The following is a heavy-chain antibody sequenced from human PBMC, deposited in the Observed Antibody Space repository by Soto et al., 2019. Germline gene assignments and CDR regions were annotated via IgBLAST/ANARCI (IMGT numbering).Heavy chain of an antibody. J-gene: IGHJ4*02. CDR1: GFTFSSYA. D-gene: IGHD6-6*01. CDR3: AKEGSSSSSFRSGEDY. V-gene: IGHV3-23*01. CDR2: ISGSGGST. Sequence: GGSLRLSCAASGFTFSSYAMSWVRQAPGKGLEWVSAISGSGGSTYYADSVKGRFTISRDNSKNTLYLQMNSLRAEDTAVYYCAKEGSSSSSFRSGEDYWGQGTLVTVSS.